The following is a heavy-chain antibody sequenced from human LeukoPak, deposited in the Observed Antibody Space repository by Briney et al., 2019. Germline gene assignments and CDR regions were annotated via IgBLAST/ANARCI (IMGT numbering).Heavy chain of an antibody. Sequence: GGSLRLSCAASGFTFSSYAMSWVRQAPGKGLEWVSAISGSGGSTYYADSVKGRFTISRDNSKNTLYLQMNSLRAEDTAVYYCARSATVTTGLYYYGMDVWGQGTTVTVSS. CDR3: ARSATVTTGLYYYGMDV. V-gene: IGHV3-23*01. CDR1: GFTFSSYA. CDR2: ISGSGGST. J-gene: IGHJ6*02. D-gene: IGHD4-17*01.